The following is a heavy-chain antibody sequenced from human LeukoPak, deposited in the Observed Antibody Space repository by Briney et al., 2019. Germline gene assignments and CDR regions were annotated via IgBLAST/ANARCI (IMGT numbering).Heavy chain of an antibody. D-gene: IGHD3-10*01. J-gene: IGHJ4*02. CDR3: ARSPGMVRGVIIEC. Sequence: PGGSLRLSCAASGFTFDDYAMHWVRHAPGKGLEWVSGISWNSGSIGYADSVKGRFTISRDNAKNSLYLRMNSLRAEDTAVYYCARSPGMVRGVIIECWGQGTLVTVSS. CDR2: ISWNSGSI. V-gene: IGHV3-9*01. CDR1: GFTFDDYA.